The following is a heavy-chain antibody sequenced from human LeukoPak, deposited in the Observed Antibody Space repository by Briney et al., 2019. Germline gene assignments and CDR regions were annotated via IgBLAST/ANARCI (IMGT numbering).Heavy chain of an antibody. CDR3: AKVYNDAFDI. CDR2: INWNSGII. Sequence: GGSLRLSCVASGFTFDDYAMHWVRQVPGKGLEWVSGINWNSGIIGYADSVKGRFTISRDNAKNSLDLQMNSLRAEDTALYYCAKVYNDAFDIWGQGTMVTVSS. CDR1: GFTFDDYA. D-gene: IGHD1-14*01. V-gene: IGHV3-9*01. J-gene: IGHJ3*02.